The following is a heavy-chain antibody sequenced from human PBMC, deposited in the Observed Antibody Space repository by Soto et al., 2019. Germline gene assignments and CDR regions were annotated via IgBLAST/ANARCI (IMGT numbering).Heavy chain of an antibody. Sequence: ASVKVSCKASGYTFTSYAMHWVRQAPGQRLEWMGWINAGNGNTKYSQKFQGRVTITRDTSASTAYMELSSLRSEDTAVYYCAKGYCSGGSCYDYWGKGTLVTVSS. J-gene: IGHJ4*02. CDR2: INAGNGNT. V-gene: IGHV1-3*01. D-gene: IGHD2-15*01. CDR3: AKGYCSGGSCYDY. CDR1: GYTFTSYA.